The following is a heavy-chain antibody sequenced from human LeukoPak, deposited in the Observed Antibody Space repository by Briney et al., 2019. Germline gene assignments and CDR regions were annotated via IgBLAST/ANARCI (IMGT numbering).Heavy chain of an antibody. CDR1: GFTFSSYW. CDR2: INSDGSST. J-gene: IGHJ4*02. CDR3: ARTYYDFWSGRGGYFDY. V-gene: IGHV3-74*01. Sequence: AGGSLRLSCAASGFTFSSYWMHWVRQAPGKGLVWVSRINSDGSSTSYADSVKGRFTISRDNAKNTLYLQMNSLRAEDTAVYYCARTYYDFWSGRGGYFDYWGQGTLVTVSS. D-gene: IGHD3-3*01.